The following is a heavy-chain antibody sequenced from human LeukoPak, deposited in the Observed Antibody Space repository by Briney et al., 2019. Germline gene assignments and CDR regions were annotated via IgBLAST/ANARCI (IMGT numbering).Heavy chain of an antibody. V-gene: IGHV3-21*01. CDR2: ISSSSSYI. D-gene: IGHD3-10*01. CDR3: ARVPGMVPPDY. Sequence: GGSLRLSCAASGFTFSSYSMNWVRQAPGKGLEWVSSISSSSSYIYYADSVKSRFTISRDNAKNSLYLQMNSLRAEDTAVYYCARVPGMVPPDYWGQGTLVTVSS. J-gene: IGHJ4*02. CDR1: GFTFSSYS.